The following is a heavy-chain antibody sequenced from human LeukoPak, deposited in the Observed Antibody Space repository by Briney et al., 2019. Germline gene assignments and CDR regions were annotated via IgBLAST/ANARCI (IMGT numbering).Heavy chain of an antibody. CDR2: INHSGST. CDR1: GGSFSGYY. Sequence: SETLTLTCAVCGGSFSGYYWSWIRQSPGKGLEWVGEINHSGSTNYYPSLKRRVTKFVETSKNQFSLKLSSVTAADTAVNYCARGGRLVATIRAPDYWGQGTLVTVSS. D-gene: IGHD5-12*01. CDR3: ARGGRLVATIRAPDY. V-gene: IGHV4-34*01. J-gene: IGHJ4*02.